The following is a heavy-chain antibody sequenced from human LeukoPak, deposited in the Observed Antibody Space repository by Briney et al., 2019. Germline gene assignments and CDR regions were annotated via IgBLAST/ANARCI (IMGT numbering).Heavy chain of an antibody. J-gene: IGHJ4*02. CDR2: ISGTGGRT. Sequence: PGGSLRLSCAASGFTFSSYAMSWVRQAPGKGLEWLSGISGTGGRTYYADSVKGRFTISRDNARNSLSLQVNSLRADDTAVYYCARLGSIAAAGTPDYWGQGTLVTVSS. CDR3: ARLGSIAAAGTPDY. CDR1: GFTFSSYA. D-gene: IGHD6-13*01. V-gene: IGHV3-23*01.